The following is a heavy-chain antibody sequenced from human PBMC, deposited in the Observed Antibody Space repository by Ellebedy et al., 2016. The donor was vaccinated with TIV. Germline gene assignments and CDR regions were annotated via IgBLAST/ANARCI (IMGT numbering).Heavy chain of an antibody. CDR2: INPNSGGT. D-gene: IGHD2-8*01. CDR3: ARGPSYGGWFDP. V-gene: IGHV1-2*02. CDR1: GYTFVGYY. Sequence: ASVKVSCKASGYTFVGYYMHWVRQAPGQGLEWMGWINPNSGGTNYAQKFQGRVTMTRDRSISTAYMELSRLRSDDTAVYYCARGPSYGGWFDPWGQGILVTVSS. J-gene: IGHJ5*02.